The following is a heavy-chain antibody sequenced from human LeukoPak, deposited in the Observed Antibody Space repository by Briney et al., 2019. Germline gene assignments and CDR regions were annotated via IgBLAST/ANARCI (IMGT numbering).Heavy chain of an antibody. V-gene: IGHV1-18*01. J-gene: IGHJ3*02. D-gene: IGHD6-13*01. CDR2: ISAYNGNT. CDR1: GYTFTSYG. Sequence: ASVKVSCKASGYTFTSYGISWVRQAPGQGLEWMGWISAYNGNTNYAQKLQGRVTMTTDTSTSTAYMELRSLRSDDTAVYYCARHRLGGYSSYWSGAGRFDIWGQGTMVTVSS. CDR3: ARHRLGGYSSYWSGAGRFDI.